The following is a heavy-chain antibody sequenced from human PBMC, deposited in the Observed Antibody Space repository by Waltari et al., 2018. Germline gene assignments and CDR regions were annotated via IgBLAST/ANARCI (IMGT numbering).Heavy chain of an antibody. CDR2: INHSGTT. CDR3: AISHPGLLWFGELPRRFDY. CDR1: GGSFSGSS. V-gene: IGHV4-34*01. D-gene: IGHD3-10*01. J-gene: IGHJ4*02. Sequence: QLQPWGAGLFKPSEPLSLTSAVSGGSFSGSSCCWICLPPGTGLEWIGEINHSGTTNYNPSLKSRVTISVDTSKNQFSLKLSSVTAADTAVYYCAISHPGLLWFGELPRRFDYWGQGTLVTVSS.